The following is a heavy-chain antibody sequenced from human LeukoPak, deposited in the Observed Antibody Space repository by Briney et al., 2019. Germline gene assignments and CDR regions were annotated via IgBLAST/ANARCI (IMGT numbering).Heavy chain of an antibody. CDR3: ARDNSGGYYVNFDY. V-gene: IGHV3-7*01. CDR1: GFTFSSYW. D-gene: IGHD3-22*01. CDR2: IKQDGSEK. J-gene: IGHJ4*02. Sequence: GGSLRLSCAASGFTFSSYWMSWVRQAPGKGLEWVANIKQDGSEKYYVDSVKGRFTISRDNAKNSLYLQMNSLRAEDTAVYYCARDNSGGYYVNFDYWGQGTLVTVSS.